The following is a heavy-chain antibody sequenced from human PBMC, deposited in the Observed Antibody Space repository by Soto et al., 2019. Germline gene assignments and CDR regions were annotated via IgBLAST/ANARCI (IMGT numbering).Heavy chain of an antibody. CDR1: GYTFTGYY. J-gene: IGHJ4*02. V-gene: IGHV1-2*04. CDR2: INPNSGGT. CDR3: ARASDWGSYYFDY. D-gene: IGHD3-9*01. Sequence: ASVKVSCKASGYTFTGYYMHWVRQAPGQGLEWMGWINPNSGGTNYAQKFQGWVTMTRDTSISTAYMELSRLRSDDTAVYYCARASDWGSYYFDYWGQGTLVTVSS.